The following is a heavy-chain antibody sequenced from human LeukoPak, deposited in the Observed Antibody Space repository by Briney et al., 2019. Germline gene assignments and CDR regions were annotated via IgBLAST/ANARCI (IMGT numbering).Heavy chain of an antibody. CDR3: ARDHAVRGGTWIDY. J-gene: IGHJ4*02. Sequence: SETLSLTCTVSGGSISTYYWSWIRLPPGKGLEWIAYIYFTGRTQYNPSLKSRVTMSVDTSKNQFSLKLSSVTAADTAVYYCARDHAVRGGTWIDYWGQGTLVTVSS. CDR1: GGSISTYY. D-gene: IGHD3-10*01. V-gene: IGHV4-59*12. CDR2: IYFTGRT.